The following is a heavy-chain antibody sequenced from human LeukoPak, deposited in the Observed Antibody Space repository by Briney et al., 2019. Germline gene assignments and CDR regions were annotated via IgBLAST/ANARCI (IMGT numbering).Heavy chain of an antibody. Sequence: PGGSLRLSCAASGFTFSNYAMTWVRQAPGKGLEWVSSISNSGGNTFYADSVKGRFTISRDNAKNTLYLQMNSLRAEDTAVYYCARVRHIGASDYWGQGTLVTVSS. CDR1: GFTFSNYA. J-gene: IGHJ4*02. CDR2: ISNSGGNT. V-gene: IGHV3-23*01. CDR3: ARVRHIGASDY.